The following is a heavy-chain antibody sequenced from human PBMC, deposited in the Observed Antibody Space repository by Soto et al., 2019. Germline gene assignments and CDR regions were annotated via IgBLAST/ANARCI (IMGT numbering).Heavy chain of an antibody. J-gene: IGHJ5*02. CDR2: IYYSGST. V-gene: IGHV4-39*01. CDR1: GGSISSSSYY. D-gene: IGHD2-8*01. CDR3: ARHVDAGGFDP. Sequence: QLQLQESGPGLVKPSETLSLTCTVSGGSISSSSYYWGWIRQPPGKGLEWIGSIYYSGSTYYNPSLKSRVTISVDTSKNQFSLKLSSVTAADTAVYYCARHVDAGGFDPWGQGTLVTVSS.